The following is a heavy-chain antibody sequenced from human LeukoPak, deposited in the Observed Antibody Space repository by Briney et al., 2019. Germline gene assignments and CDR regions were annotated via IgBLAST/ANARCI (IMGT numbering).Heavy chain of an antibody. CDR2: ISGSGGST. CDR1: GFTFSSYG. V-gene: IGHV3-23*01. CDR3: ANPRFDY. Sequence: PGGSLRLSCAASGFTFSSYGMHWVRQAPGKGLEWVSAISGSGGSTYYADSVKGRFTISRDNSKNTLYLQMNSLRADDTDVYYCANPRFDYWGQGTLVTVSS. J-gene: IGHJ4*02.